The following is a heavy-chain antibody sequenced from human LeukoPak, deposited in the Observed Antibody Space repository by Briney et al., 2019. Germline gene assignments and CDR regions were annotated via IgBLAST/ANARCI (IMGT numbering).Heavy chain of an antibody. J-gene: IGHJ3*02. CDR3: ARTGSGWYDAFDI. CDR1: GDSISSNYYY. D-gene: IGHD6-19*01. CDR2: IDHIGTT. Sequence: SETLSLTCTVSGDSISSNYYYWGWIRQPPGKGLEWIGSIDHIGTTYYNPSLKSRVLVSVDTSKNQFSLKLTSVTAADTAVYYCARTGSGWYDAFDIWGHGTMVTVSP. V-gene: IGHV4-39*07.